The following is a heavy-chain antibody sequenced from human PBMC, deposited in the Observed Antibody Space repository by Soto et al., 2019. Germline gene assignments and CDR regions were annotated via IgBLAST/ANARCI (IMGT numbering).Heavy chain of an antibody. Sequence: GASVKVSCKASGGTFSSYAISWVRQAPGQGLEWMGGIIPIFGTANYAQKFQGRVTITADESTSTAYMELSSLRSEDTAVYYCARDRIQLICTNGVCGRRQNYYYYYGMDVWGQGTTVTVSS. CDR1: GGTFSSYA. V-gene: IGHV1-69*13. CDR3: ARDRIQLICTNGVCGRRQNYYYYYGMDV. D-gene: IGHD2-8*01. J-gene: IGHJ6*02. CDR2: IIPIFGTA.